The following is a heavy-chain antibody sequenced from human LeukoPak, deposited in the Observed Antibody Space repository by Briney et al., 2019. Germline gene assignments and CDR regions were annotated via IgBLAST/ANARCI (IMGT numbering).Heavy chain of an antibody. D-gene: IGHD3-10*01. CDR2: ISVSGGST. CDR1: GFTFSSYA. CDR3: AKYGSGTYYNGLY. Sequence: TGGSLRLSCAASGFTFSSYAMTWVRQAPGKGLQWVSTISVSGGSTYYADSVKGRFTISRDTSKSTLYLQMNSLRDADTAVYYCAKYGSGTYYNGLYWGQGTLVTVSS. V-gene: IGHV3-23*01. J-gene: IGHJ4*02.